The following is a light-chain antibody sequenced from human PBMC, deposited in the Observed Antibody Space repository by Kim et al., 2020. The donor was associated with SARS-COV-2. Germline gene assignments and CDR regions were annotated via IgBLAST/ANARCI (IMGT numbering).Light chain of an antibody. CDR3: LQYNNWPAWT. Sequence: SPGERATLSCRVSQSVSSDLAWYQQKPGQAPRLLIYGASTRLPIIPARFSGSGSGTEFTLTISSLESEDFAVYYCLQYNNWPAWTFGQGTKVDIK. J-gene: IGKJ1*01. CDR2: GAS. CDR1: QSVSSD. V-gene: IGKV3-15*01.